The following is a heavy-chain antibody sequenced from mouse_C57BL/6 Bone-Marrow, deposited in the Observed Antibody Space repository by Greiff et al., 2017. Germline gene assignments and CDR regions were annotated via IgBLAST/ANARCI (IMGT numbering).Heavy chain of an antibody. Sequence: QVQLQQPGAELVKPGASVKLSCKASGYTFTSYWMHWVKQRPGQGLEWIGMIHPNSGSTNYNEKFKSKATLTVDKSSSTAYVQLSSLTSEDSAVYYCARGGGSTYWYFDVWGTGTTVTVSS. D-gene: IGHD1-1*01. CDR2: IHPNSGST. CDR1: GYTFTSYW. V-gene: IGHV1-64*01. J-gene: IGHJ1*03. CDR3: ARGGGSTYWYFDV.